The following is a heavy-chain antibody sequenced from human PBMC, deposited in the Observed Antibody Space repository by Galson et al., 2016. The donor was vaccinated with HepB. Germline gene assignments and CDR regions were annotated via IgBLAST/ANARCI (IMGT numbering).Heavy chain of an antibody. CDR2: IYYSGST. CDR1: GGSIGSSGSY. V-gene: IGHV4-39*01. J-gene: IGHJ5*02. CDR3: ARLQPSIVVAGVLLENWFDP. D-gene: IGHD1-26*01. Sequence: SETLSLTCTVSGGSIGSSGSYWGWVRQPPGKGLEWIGIIYYSGSTYYNPSLKSRVTISVDTSKNQFSLNLSSVTAADTAVYYCARLQPSIVVAGVLLENWFDPLGPGNPGRRLL.